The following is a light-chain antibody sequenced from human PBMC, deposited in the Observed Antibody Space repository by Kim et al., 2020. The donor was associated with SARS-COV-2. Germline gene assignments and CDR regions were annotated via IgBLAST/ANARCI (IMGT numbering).Light chain of an antibody. CDR1: SSNLGTGYD. CDR3: QSYDGGLSAAV. CDR2: GDT. Sequence: QSVLTQPPSVSGAPGQGVTISCTGSSSNLGTGYDVHWYQQVPGTAPKVVIYGDTNRPSGVPDRFSGSKSGTTASLAITGLQAEDEADYYCQSYDGGLSAAVFGGGTKVTVL. J-gene: IGLJ2*01. V-gene: IGLV1-40*01.